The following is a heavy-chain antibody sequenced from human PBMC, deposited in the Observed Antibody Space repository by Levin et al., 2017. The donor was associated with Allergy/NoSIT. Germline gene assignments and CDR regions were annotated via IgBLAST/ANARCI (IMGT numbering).Heavy chain of an antibody. CDR3: ARAGVTTVPANWFDP. D-gene: IGHD4-17*01. J-gene: IGHJ5*02. CDR2: INPNSGGT. V-gene: IGHV1-2*02. CDR1: GYTFTGYY. Sequence: ASVNVSCKASGYTFTGYYMHWVRQAPGQGLEWMGWINPNSGGTNYAQKFQGRVTMTRDTSISTAYMELSRLRSDDTAVYYCARAGVTTVPANWFDPWGQGTLVTVSS.